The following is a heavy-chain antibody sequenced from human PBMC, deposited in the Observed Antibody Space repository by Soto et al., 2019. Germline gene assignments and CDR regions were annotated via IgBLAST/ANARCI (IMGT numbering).Heavy chain of an antibody. V-gene: IGHV4-59*01. CDR1: GGSISSYY. CDR2: IYYSGTI. D-gene: IGHD5-12*01. Sequence: ASETLSLTCTVSGGSISSYYWTWIRQPPGKGLEWIGHIYYSGTIRYNPSLKSRVTISIDTSKKQFSLILSSVTAADTALYYCPGPHMATTYFNYWSQRHRLTGTS. J-gene: IGHJ4*02. CDR3: PGPHMATTYFNY.